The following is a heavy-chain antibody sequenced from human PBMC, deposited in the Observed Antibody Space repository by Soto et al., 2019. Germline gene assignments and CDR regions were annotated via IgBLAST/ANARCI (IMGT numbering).Heavy chain of an antibody. CDR2: IYPGDSDT. CDR3: ARVPTIFGVVVPVLYFDY. CDR1: GYSFTSYW. V-gene: IGHV5-51*01. D-gene: IGHD3-3*01. J-gene: IGHJ4*02. Sequence: GESLKISCKGSGYSFTSYWIGWVRQMPGKGLEWMGIIYPGDSDTRYSPSFQGQVTISADKSISTAYLQWSSLKASDTAMYYCARVPTIFGVVVPVLYFDYWGQGTLVTVSS.